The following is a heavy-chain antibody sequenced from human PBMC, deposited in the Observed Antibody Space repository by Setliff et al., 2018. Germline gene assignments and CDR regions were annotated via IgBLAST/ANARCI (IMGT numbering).Heavy chain of an antibody. D-gene: IGHD3-22*01. CDR2: ISTHNGNI. J-gene: IGHJ4*02. CDR1: GYTFTSYG. V-gene: IGHV1-18*01. CDR3: ARAGYDSSGYYYEGGTY. Sequence: ASVKVSCKASGYTFTSYGISWVRQAPGQGLEWMGWISTHNGNINYAQKFQGRVTMTTDTSTTIAYMELSTLRSEDTAVYYCARAGYDSSGYYYEGGTYWGQGTLVTVSS.